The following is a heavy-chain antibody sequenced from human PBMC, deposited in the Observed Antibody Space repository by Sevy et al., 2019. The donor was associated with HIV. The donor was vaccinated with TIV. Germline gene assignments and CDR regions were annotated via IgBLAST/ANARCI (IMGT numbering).Heavy chain of an antibody. Sequence: GGSLRLSCAASGFTFSLYWMTWVRQSPGKGLEWVANMKQDGSEKYYVDSVKGRFTISRDNAKNSLYLQMNSLRVDDTAVYYCARVPHWLCYAFDIWGRGTLVTVSS. J-gene: IGHJ2*01. CDR3: ARVPHWLCYAFDI. CDR2: MKQDGSEK. V-gene: IGHV3-7*04. CDR1: GFTFSLYW. D-gene: IGHD3-16*01.